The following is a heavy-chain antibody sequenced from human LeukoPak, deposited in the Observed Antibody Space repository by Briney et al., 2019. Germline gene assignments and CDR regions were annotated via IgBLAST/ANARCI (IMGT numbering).Heavy chain of an antibody. CDR2: IYYSGST. V-gene: IGHV4-59*12. D-gene: IGHD6-13*01. Sequence: SETLSLTCTVSGGSISSYYWSWLRQPPGKGLEWIGYIYYSGSTNYNPSLKSRVTISVDTSKNQFSLKLSSVTAADTAVYYCARAEGIAAATHYFDYWGQGTLVTVSS. CDR1: GGSISSYY. J-gene: IGHJ4*02. CDR3: ARAEGIAAATHYFDY.